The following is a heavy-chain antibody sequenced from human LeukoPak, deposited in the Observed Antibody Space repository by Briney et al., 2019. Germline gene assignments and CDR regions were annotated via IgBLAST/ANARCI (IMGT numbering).Heavy chain of an antibody. Sequence: PGGSLRPSCAASGFTFSNYGMHWVRQAPAKGLEWVAFIRYDGSSKYYADSVKGGFTISRDNSKNTLYLQMNSLRVEDTAVYYCAKDRDYSSSWPRYYFDYWGQGTLVTVSS. J-gene: IGHJ4*02. D-gene: IGHD6-13*01. V-gene: IGHV3-30*02. CDR1: GFTFSNYG. CDR3: AKDRDYSSSWPRYYFDY. CDR2: IRYDGSSK.